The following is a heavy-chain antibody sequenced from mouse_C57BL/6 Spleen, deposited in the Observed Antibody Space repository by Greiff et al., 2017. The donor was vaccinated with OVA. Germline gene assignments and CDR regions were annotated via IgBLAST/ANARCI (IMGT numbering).Heavy chain of an antibody. V-gene: IGHV3-6*01. Sequence: EVQVVESGPGLVKPSQSLSLTCSVTGYSITSGYYWNWIRQFPGNKLEWMGYISYDGSNNYNPSLKNRISITRDTSKNQFFLKLNSVTTEDTATYYCARGLRRNAMDYWGQGTSVTVSS. CDR3: ARGLRRNAMDY. CDR2: ISYDGSN. D-gene: IGHD2-4*01. CDR1: GYSITSGYY. J-gene: IGHJ4*01.